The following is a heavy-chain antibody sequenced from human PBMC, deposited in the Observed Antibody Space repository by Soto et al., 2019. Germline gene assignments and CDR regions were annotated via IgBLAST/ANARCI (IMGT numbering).Heavy chain of an antibody. V-gene: IGHV4-34*01. Sequence: QVQLQQWGAGLLKPSETLSLTCAVYGGSFSGYYWSWIRQPPGKRLEWIGEINHTGTTNYNPSLKSRVTISVDTSKNQFSLKLSSVTAADTAVYYCARSRIVPAAIRREFDYWGQGTLVTVSS. D-gene: IGHD2-2*01. J-gene: IGHJ4*02. CDR1: GGSFSGYY. CDR3: ARSRIVPAAIRREFDY. CDR2: INHTGTT.